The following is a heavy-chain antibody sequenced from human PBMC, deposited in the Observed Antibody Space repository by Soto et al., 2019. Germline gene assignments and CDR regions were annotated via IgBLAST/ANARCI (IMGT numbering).Heavy chain of an antibody. V-gene: IGHV3-73*01. J-gene: IGHJ5*02. Sequence: XGSLRLSCAASGFTFSGSAMHWVRQASGKGLEWVGRIRSKANSYATAYAASVKGRFTISRDDSKNTAYLQMNSLKTEDTAVYYCIRAVAGTNWFDHWGQGNLVTVSS. D-gene: IGHD6-19*01. CDR2: IRSKANSYAT. CDR1: GFTFSGSA. CDR3: IRAVAGTNWFDH.